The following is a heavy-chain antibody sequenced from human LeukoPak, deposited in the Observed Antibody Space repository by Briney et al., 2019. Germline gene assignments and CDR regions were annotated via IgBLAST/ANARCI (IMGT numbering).Heavy chain of an antibody. CDR1: GFTFSNYA. Sequence: PGGSLRLSCAASGFTFSNYAMSWVRQAPGKGLEWVAVISYDGSNKYYADSVKGRFTISRDNSKNTLYLQMNSLRAEDTAVYYCARDLDVLLWFGELNSFDYWGQGTLVTVSS. J-gene: IGHJ4*02. CDR3: ARDLDVLLWFGELNSFDY. CDR2: ISYDGSNK. D-gene: IGHD3-10*01. V-gene: IGHV3-30-3*01.